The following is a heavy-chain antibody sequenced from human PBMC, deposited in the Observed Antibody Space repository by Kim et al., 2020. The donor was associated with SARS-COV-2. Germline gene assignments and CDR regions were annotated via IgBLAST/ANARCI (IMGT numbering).Heavy chain of an antibody. J-gene: IGHJ4*02. Sequence: GESLKISCLASGYTFTDYWIGWVRQMPGRGLEWMAIIYPRDSETRHSPSFQGHVSISADKSLSTAYLEWVSLKPSDTAIYYCARRELYSAAWYRADFWGPGTLVTVSS. CDR3: ARRELYSAAWYRADF. D-gene: IGHD1-26*01. CDR2: IYPRDSET. CDR1: GYTFTDYW. V-gene: IGHV5-51*01.